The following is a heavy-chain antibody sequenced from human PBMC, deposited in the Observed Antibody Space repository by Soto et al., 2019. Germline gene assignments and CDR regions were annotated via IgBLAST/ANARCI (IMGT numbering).Heavy chain of an antibody. Sequence: EVQLVESGGGLVQPGGSLRLSCAASGFTLSDHYVDWVRQAPGKGLEWVGRSRNKANSFTTEYAVSVKGRFTLSRDDSKNSLYLQMNSLQTEDTAVYYCVRVVGFGVYYSDYWGQGTLVTVSS. CDR1: GFTLSDHY. D-gene: IGHD2-2*01. CDR2: SRNKANSFTT. J-gene: IGHJ4*02. CDR3: VRVVGFGVYYSDY. V-gene: IGHV3-72*01.